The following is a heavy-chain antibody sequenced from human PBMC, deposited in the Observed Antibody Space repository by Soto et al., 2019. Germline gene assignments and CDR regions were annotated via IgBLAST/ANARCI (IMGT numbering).Heavy chain of an antibody. J-gene: IGHJ4*02. CDR2: IYYSGST. D-gene: IGHD4-17*01. V-gene: IGHV4-59*01. CDR3: ARIGAGDGDYGSDY. CDR1: GGSLSSYY. Sequence: QVQLQESGPGLVKPSETLSLTCTVSGGSLSSYYWSWIRQPPGKGLEWIGYIYYSGSTNYNPSLKSRVTISVDTSKNQFSLKLSAVTAADTAVYYCARIGAGDGDYGSDYWGQGTLVTVSS.